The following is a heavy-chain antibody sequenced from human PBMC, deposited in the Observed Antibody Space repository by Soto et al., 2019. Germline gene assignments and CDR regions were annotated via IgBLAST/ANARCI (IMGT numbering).Heavy chain of an antibody. CDR3: TRNIVLMVYATVTVHYYGMDV. V-gene: IGHV3-15*07. D-gene: IGHD2-8*01. Sequence: GGSLRLSCAASGFTFSNAWMNWVRQAPGKGLEWVGRIKSKTDGGTTDYAAPVKGRFTISRDDSKNTLYLQMNSLKTEDTAVYYCTRNIVLMVYATVTVHYYGMDVWGQGTTVTVSS. CDR2: IKSKTDGGTT. CDR1: GFTFSNAW. J-gene: IGHJ6*02.